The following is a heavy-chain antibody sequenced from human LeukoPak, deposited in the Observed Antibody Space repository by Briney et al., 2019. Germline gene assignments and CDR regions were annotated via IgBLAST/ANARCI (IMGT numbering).Heavy chain of an antibody. D-gene: IGHD2-2*01. CDR1: GASISIYS. CDR2: IYYSGSP. CDR3: AKSNRYCDSASCYEAFDI. Sequence: SETLSLTCTVSGASISIYSWSWIRQPLGQALEWIGYIYYSGSPNYNPSLKSRVTMSVDASKNQFSLKVSSVTAADTAVYYCAKSNRYCDSASCYEAFDIWGQGTVVTVSS. V-gene: IGHV4-59*01. J-gene: IGHJ3*02.